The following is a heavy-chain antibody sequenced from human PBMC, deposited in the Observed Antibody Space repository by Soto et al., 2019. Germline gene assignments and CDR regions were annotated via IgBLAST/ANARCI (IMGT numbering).Heavy chain of an antibody. D-gene: IGHD1-1*01. CDR1: GGAFTNYS. CDR3: ASWSAWNPLYYHGMDV. V-gene: IGHV1-69*08. J-gene: IGHJ6*02. Sequence: SVKVSCKGSGGAFTNYSLNWVRHSPGQGLEWLGGIIPLHNTSNYSEKFVGRVSVTADISSSTVYMHLSGLTSGDTATYYCASWSAWNPLYYHGMDVWGQGNTVTVSS. CDR2: IIPLHNTS.